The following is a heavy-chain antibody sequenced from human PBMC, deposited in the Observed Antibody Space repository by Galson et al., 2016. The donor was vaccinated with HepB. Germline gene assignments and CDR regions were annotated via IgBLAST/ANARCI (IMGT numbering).Heavy chain of an antibody. CDR1: GFTLSDFY. J-gene: IGHJ5*02. Sequence: SLRLSCAASGFTLSDFYMSWIRQAPGKGLEWVSYISISGNDIDYADSVKGRFTISRDKAKNSLYLQMNSLGAEDTAVYFCARDIGRNWFDPWGQGTLVTVSS. CDR3: ARDIGRNWFDP. CDR2: ISISGNDI. D-gene: IGHD1-26*01. V-gene: IGHV3-11*01.